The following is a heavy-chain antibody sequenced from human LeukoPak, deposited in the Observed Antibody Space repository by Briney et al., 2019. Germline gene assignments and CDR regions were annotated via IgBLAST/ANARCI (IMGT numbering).Heavy chain of an antibody. V-gene: IGHV1-69*05. CDR1: GGTFSSYA. CDR3: ARGATEDPHLVGATAGSGWFDP. CDR2: IIPIFGTA. Sequence: GASVKVSCKASGGTFSSYAISWVRQAPGQGLEWMGGIIPIFGTANYAQKFQGRVTITTDESTSTAYMELSSLRSEDTAVYYCARGATEDPHLVGATAGSGWFDPWGQGTLVTVSS. D-gene: IGHD1-26*01. J-gene: IGHJ5*02.